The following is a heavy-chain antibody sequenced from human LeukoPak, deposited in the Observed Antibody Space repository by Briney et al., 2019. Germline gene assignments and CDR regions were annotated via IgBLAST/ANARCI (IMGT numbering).Heavy chain of an antibody. CDR1: GGTFSSYA. CDR2: IIPIFGTA. CDR3: ARVGSGSYRQKIPNYYYYYMDV. D-gene: IGHD1-26*01. Sequence: SVKVSCKASGGTFSSYAISWVRQAPGQGLEWMGGIIPIFGTANYAQKFQGRVTITADKSTSTAYMELRSLRSDDTAVYYCARVGSGSYRQKIPNYYYYYMDVWGKGTTVTVSS. V-gene: IGHV1-69*06. J-gene: IGHJ6*03.